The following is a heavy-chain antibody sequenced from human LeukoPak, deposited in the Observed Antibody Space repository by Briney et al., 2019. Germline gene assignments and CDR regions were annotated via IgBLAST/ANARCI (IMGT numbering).Heavy chain of an antibody. Sequence: AGGSLRLSCAASGFTVSDFYMSWVHQAPGRGLEWVSLIYVSGDTYYTDSVKGRFTISRDTSENTLYLQMNSLRVEDTAVYYCARDRLQYFDYWGQGTLVTVSS. CDR1: GFTVSDFY. D-gene: IGHD3-16*01. V-gene: IGHV3-53*01. J-gene: IGHJ4*02. CDR3: ARDRLQYFDY. CDR2: IYVSGDT.